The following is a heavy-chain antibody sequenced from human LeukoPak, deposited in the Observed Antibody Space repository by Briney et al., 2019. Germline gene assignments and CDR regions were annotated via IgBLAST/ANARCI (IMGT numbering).Heavy chain of an antibody. J-gene: IGHJ4*02. V-gene: IGHV3-7*03. Sequence: GGSLRLSCAASGFTFTNYWMSWVRQAPGKGLELVANIKQDRSEKYYVDSVKGRFTISRDNAKNSLYLQMNSLRAEDTALYYCAKGLERESRLDSWGQGTLVTVSS. D-gene: IGHD1-1*01. CDR2: IKQDRSEK. CDR1: GFTFTNYW. CDR3: AKGLERESRLDS.